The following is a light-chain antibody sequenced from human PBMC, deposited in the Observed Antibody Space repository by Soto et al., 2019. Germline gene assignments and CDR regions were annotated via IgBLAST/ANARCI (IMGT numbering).Light chain of an antibody. CDR2: KVS. CDR3: QQYKRSWT. J-gene: IGKJ1*01. V-gene: IGKV1-5*03. Sequence: DLQMTQSPSTLSASVGDRVTITCRASQSVDTWLAWYQQKPGKAPKVLISKVSKLESGVPSRFSGSGYGTEFTLTISSLQPDDFATYYCQQYKRSWTFGQGTKVDIK. CDR1: QSVDTW.